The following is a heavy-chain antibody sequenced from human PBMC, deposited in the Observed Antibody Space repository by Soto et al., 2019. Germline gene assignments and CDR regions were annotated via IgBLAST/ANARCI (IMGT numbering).Heavy chain of an antibody. CDR1: GGSITSSSHF. Sequence: SATLSLTCTASGGSITSSSHFWGWVRQPPGKGLEWIGTIYFTGNTYYTPSLKSRLTMSIDTSKNEFSLRLNYVTAADTAVYYCAGQTFTIAAASYGRSNWFDPWGPGTLVTVSS. D-gene: IGHD6-25*01. CDR2: IYFTGNT. V-gene: IGHV4-39*01. CDR3: AGQTFTIAAASYGRSNWFDP. J-gene: IGHJ5*02.